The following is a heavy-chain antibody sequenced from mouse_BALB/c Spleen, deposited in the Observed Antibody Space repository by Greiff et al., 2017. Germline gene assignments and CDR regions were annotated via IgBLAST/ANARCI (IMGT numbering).Heavy chain of an antibody. D-gene: IGHD2-2*01. J-gene: IGHJ4*01. CDR3: AREVTTYYAMDY. V-gene: IGHV1-82*01. Sequence: VQLQQSGPELVKPGASVKISCKASGYAFSSSWMNWVKQRPGQGLEWIGRIYPGDGDTNYNGKFKGKATLTADKSSSTAYMQLSSLTSVDSAVYCCAREVTTYYAMDYWGQGTSVTVSS. CDR1: GYAFSSSW. CDR2: IYPGDGDT.